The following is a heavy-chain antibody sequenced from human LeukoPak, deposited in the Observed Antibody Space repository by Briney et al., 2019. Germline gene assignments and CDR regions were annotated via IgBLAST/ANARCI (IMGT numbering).Heavy chain of an antibody. J-gene: IGHJ5*02. Sequence: GASVKVSCKASGYTFTGYYMHWVRQAPGQGLEWMGWINPNSGGTNYAQKFQGRVTMTRDTSISTAYMELSRLRSDDTAVYYCARDKGGLEESPNWFDPWGQGTLVTVSS. D-gene: IGHD2-15*01. CDR2: INPNSGGT. CDR3: ARDKGGLEESPNWFDP. V-gene: IGHV1-2*02. CDR1: GYTFTGYY.